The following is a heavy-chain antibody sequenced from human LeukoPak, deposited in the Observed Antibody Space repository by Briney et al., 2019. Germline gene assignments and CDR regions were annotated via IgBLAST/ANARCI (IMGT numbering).Heavy chain of an antibody. Sequence: GGSLRLSCAASGFTFSSYAMSWVSQAPGKGLEWVSAISGGGGSTYYANSVKGWFTISRDNSKNTLYLQMNSLRAEETAVYYCSKDPYYYDSSGYNDYWGQGTLVTVSS. D-gene: IGHD3-22*01. CDR1: GFTFSSYA. CDR3: SKDPYYYDSSGYNDY. J-gene: IGHJ4*02. CDR2: ISGGGGST. V-gene: IGHV3-23*01.